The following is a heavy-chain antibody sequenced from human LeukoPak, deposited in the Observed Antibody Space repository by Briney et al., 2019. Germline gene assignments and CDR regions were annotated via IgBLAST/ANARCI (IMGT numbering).Heavy chain of an antibody. Sequence: GASVKVSCKASGNTFGDNYIHWVQQAPGKGLQWVGRVDAEDGETIYAEKFQGRVTITADTPTETAYMQLSSLRSEDTAVYYCIPQDRGLGDPGFFVYWGQGTLVTVSS. J-gene: IGHJ4*02. CDR3: IPQDRGLGDPGFFVY. D-gene: IGHD1-14*01. V-gene: IGHV1-69-2*01. CDR2: VDAEDGET. CDR1: GNTFGDNY.